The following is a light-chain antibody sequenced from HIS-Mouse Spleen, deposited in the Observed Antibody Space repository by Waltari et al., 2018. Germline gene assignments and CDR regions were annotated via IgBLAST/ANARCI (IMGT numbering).Light chain of an antibody. V-gene: IGKV1-39*01. CDR3: QQSYSTPWT. J-gene: IGKJ1*01. CDR2: AAS. Sequence: DIQMTQPPSSLSASVGDRVTITCRASQSISSYLNWYQQKPGKAPKRLIYAASSLQSGVPSRFSGSGSGTDFTLTISSLQPEDFATYYCQQSYSTPWTFGQGTKVEIK. CDR1: QSISSY.